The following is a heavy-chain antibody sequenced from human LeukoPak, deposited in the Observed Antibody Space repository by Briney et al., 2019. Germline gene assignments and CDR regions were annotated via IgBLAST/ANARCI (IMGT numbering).Heavy chain of an antibody. CDR1: GFTFSSYS. J-gene: IGHJ4*02. CDR2: ISSSSSYI. CDR3: ATDTQDGYREEH. D-gene: IGHD5-24*01. Sequence: GGSLRLSCAASGFTFSSYSMNWVRQAPGKGLEWVSSISSSSSYIYYADSVKGRFTISRDNAENSLYLQMNSLRAEDTAVYYCATDTQDGYREEHWGQGTLVTVSS. V-gene: IGHV3-21*01.